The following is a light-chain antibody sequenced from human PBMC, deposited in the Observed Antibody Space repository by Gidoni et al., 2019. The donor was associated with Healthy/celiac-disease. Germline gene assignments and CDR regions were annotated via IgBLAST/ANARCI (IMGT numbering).Light chain of an antibody. CDR2: GAS. CDR3: QQYGSSPYT. CDR1: QSVSSSY. V-gene: IGKV3-20*01. Sequence: ELVFTHSPGTLSLSPGERATLSCRASQSVSSSYLAWYQQKPGQAPRLLIYGASSRATGIPDRFSGSGSGTDFTLTISRLEPEDFAVYYCQQYGSSPYTFXQXTKLEIK. J-gene: IGKJ2*01.